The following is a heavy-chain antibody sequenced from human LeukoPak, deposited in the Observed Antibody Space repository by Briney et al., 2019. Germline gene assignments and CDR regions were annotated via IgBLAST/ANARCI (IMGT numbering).Heavy chain of an antibody. V-gene: IGHV4-34*01. D-gene: IGHD2-15*01. Sequence: SETLSLTCAVYGGSFSGYYWSWIRQPPGKGLEWIGEINHSGSTNYNPSLKSRVTISVDTSKNQFSLKLSSVTAADTAVYYCAREGVAATISGHDAFDIWGQGTMVTVSS. CDR3: AREGVAATISGHDAFDI. CDR1: GGSFSGYY. J-gene: IGHJ3*02. CDR2: INHSGST.